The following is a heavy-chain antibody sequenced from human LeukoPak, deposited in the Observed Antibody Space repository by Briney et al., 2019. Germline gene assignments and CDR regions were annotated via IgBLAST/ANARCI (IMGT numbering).Heavy chain of an antibody. D-gene: IGHD1-20*01. CDR1: GLTFGFYS. Sequence: GGSLRLSCAASGLTFGFYSMDWVRQAPGKGLEWVSFISSSGSYIYYADSVKGRFTISRDNAKNTLYLQMNSLRAEDTAVYYCLRDLNWSLDQWGQGTLVTVSS. CDR3: LRDLNWSLDQ. J-gene: IGHJ4*02. CDR2: ISSSGSYI. V-gene: IGHV3-21*01.